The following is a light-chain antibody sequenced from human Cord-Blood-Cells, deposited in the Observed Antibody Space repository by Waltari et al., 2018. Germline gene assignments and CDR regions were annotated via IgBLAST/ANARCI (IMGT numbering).Light chain of an antibody. V-gene: IGKV1-8*01. Sequence: ALRMTRAPSSFYAPKRDRGTITCRASQGISSYLAWYQQKPGKAPKLLIYVAPTLQSGVPSRFSGSGSGTDFTLTISCLQSEDFATYYCQQYYSYPLTFGGGTKVEIK. CDR1: QGISSY. J-gene: IGKJ4*01. CDR3: QQYYSYPLT. CDR2: VAP.